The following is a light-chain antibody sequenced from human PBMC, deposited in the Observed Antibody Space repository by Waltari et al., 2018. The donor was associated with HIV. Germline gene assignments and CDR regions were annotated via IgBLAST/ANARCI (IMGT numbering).Light chain of an antibody. V-gene: IGLV1-40*01. CDR1: SSNIGARARFD. J-gene: IGLJ3*02. Sequence: QSVLTQPPSLSAAPGQRVPIPCTRCSSNIGARARFDVLLYQQLPGTAPKHLIYGNNNRPSGVPDRFSGSKSGASASLAITGIQAEDEADYYCQSYDTSLSGSVFGGGTKLTVL. CDR2: GNN. CDR3: QSYDTSLSGSV.